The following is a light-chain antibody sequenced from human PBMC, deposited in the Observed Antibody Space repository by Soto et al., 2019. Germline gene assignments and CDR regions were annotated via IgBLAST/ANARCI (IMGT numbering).Light chain of an antibody. CDR3: SSYAGGNNLV. CDR2: EVR. J-gene: IGLJ2*01. V-gene: IGLV2-14*01. Sequence: QSALTQPASVSGSAGQSITISCSGTMRDVGAYNLVSWYQQHPGTAPKLIIYEVRNRPSGISSRFSGSRSGNTASLTVSGLQAEDEADYYCSSYAGGNNLVFGGGTKLTVL. CDR1: MRDVGAYNL.